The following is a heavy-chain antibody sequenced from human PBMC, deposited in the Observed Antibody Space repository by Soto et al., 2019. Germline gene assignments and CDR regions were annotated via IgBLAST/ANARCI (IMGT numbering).Heavy chain of an antibody. D-gene: IGHD2-2*02. V-gene: IGHV1-69*13. Sequence: GASVKVSCKASGGTFSSYAISWVRQAPGQGLEWMGGIIPIFGTANYAQKFQGRVTITADESTSTAYMELSSLRSEDTAVYYCARGALPAAIHHNWFDPWGQGTLVTVSS. J-gene: IGHJ5*02. CDR1: GGTFSSYA. CDR3: ARGALPAAIHHNWFDP. CDR2: IIPIFGTA.